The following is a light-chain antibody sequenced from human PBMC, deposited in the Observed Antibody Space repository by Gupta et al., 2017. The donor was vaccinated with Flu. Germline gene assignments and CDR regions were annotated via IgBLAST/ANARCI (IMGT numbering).Light chain of an antibody. V-gene: IGKV3-11*01. CDR2: EAS. CDR1: QSVSSY. Sequence: PATLSLSPGERATLSCRTSQSVSSYFAWYQQKPGQAPRLLIYEASNRATGSPARFSGSGWGTDFTLIISSLGPEDFAVYYCQQRSSWPWTFGQGTKVEI. CDR3: QQRSSWPWT. J-gene: IGKJ1*01.